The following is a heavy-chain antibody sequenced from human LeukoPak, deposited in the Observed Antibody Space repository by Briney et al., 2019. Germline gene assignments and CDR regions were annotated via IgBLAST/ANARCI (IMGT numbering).Heavy chain of an antibody. D-gene: IGHD6-13*01. V-gene: IGHV3-7*04. CDR1: GFTFSSYW. Sequence: GGSLRLSCAASGFTFSSYWMSWVRQAPGKGLEWVANIKQDGSEKYYVDSVMGRFTISRDNAKNSLYLQMNSLRAEDTAVYYCARGTYSSSWYGLYNWFDPWGQGTLVTVSS. CDR3: ARGTYSSSWYGLYNWFDP. J-gene: IGHJ5*02. CDR2: IKQDGSEK.